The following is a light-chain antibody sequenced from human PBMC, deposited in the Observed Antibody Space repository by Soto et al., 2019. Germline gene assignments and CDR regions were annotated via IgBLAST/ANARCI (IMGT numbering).Light chain of an antibody. CDR3: QQYHNSPIT. CDR2: GAS. V-gene: IGKV3-20*01. J-gene: IGKJ5*01. CDR1: QRTDSL. Sequence: EIVLTQSPNTLSLSPGERATLSCRAGQRTDSLLAWYQKKPGQAPRLLIYGASSRATGIPDRFSGSGSGTDFTLTISRLEPEDFAVYYCQQYHNSPITFGQGTRLEIK.